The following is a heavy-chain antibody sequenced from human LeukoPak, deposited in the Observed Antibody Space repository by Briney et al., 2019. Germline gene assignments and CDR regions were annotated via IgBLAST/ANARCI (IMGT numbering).Heavy chain of an antibody. D-gene: IGHD1-1*01. CDR1: GGSMSYYY. CDR2: KYYDGNSGNT. CDR3: VRPESAGTKYRFGY. Sequence: SETLSLTCTVSGGSMSYYYWTWIRQTPGKGLEWIGYKYYDGNSGNTSYNPSLESRVTISVDTSKNHVSLNLTSVTAADTAVYYCVRPESAGTKYRFGYWGQGALVTVSS. V-gene: IGHV4-59*01. J-gene: IGHJ4*02.